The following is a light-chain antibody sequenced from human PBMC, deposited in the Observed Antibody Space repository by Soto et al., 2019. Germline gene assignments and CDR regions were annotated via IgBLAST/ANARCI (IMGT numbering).Light chain of an antibody. J-gene: IGLJ2*01. CDR3: SSYAGSNNFVV. CDR1: SSDVGGYKY. CDR2: KVT. Sequence: QSALTQPPSASGSPGQSVTISCTGTSSDVGGYKYVSWYQQHPGKAPKLIIYKVTNRPSGVPDRFSGSMSGNTASLTVYGLQTVDAAAYYHSSYAGSNNFVVFGGGTKLTVL. V-gene: IGLV2-8*01.